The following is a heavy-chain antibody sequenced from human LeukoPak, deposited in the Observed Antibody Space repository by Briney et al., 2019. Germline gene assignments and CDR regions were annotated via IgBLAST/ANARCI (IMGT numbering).Heavy chain of an antibody. CDR3: ARENSSSWSRSHSFDY. D-gene: IGHD6-13*01. CDR2: IYTSGTT. Sequence: SETLSLTCTVSGSSITSYYWTWIRQPAGSGLEWIGRIYTSGTTDYNPSLRTRVTISVDKSKNQFSLKLSSVTAADTAVYYCARENSSSWSRSHSFDYWGQGTLVTVSS. CDR1: GSSITSYY. J-gene: IGHJ4*02. V-gene: IGHV4-4*07.